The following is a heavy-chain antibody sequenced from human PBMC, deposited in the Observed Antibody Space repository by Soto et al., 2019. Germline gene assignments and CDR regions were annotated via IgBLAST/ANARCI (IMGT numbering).Heavy chain of an antibody. CDR3: ARGSPTEKVDS. CDR1: GGSISSGDYY. V-gene: IGHV4-30-4*01. Sequence: SETLSLTCTVSGGSISSGDYYWSWIRQPPGKGLEWIGYIYYSGSTYYNPSLKSRVTISVDTSMNQFSLALTSVTAADTAMYYCARGSPTEKVDSWGQGILVTVSS. J-gene: IGHJ4*02. CDR2: IYYSGST.